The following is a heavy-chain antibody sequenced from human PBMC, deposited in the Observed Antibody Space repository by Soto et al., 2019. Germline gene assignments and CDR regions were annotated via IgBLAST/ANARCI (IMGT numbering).Heavy chain of an antibody. CDR1: GFTFDDYA. Sequence: EVQLVESGGGLVQPGRSLRLSCAASGFTFDDYAMHWVRRVPGKGLGWVSSISWNSNIIGYADSVKGRFTISRDNAKNPLYLQMNSLRPEDTALYYCAKGGPDGFCSGGRCYFDYWGQGTLVTVSS. D-gene: IGHD2-15*01. V-gene: IGHV3-9*01. J-gene: IGHJ4*02. CDR3: AKGGPDGFCSGGRCYFDY. CDR2: ISWNSNII.